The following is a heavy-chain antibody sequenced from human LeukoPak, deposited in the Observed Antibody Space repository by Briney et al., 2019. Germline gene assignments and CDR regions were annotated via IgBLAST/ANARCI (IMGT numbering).Heavy chain of an antibody. CDR2: INPNSGGT. CDR3: ARDGKMAGYYRLDY. CDR1: GYTFTDYY. D-gene: IGHD3-9*01. J-gene: IGHJ4*02. Sequence: ASVKVSCKASGYTFTDYYMHWVRQAPGQGLEWMGWINPNSGGTNYAQKFQGRVTMTRDTSISTAYMELSRLRSDDTAVYYCARDGKMAGYYRLDYWGQGTLVTVSS. V-gene: IGHV1-2*02.